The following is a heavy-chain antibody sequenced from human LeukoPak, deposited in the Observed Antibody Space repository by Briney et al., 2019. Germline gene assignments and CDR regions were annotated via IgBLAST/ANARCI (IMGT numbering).Heavy chain of an antibody. Sequence: PGGSLRLSCAASGFTFSSHSMNWVRQAPGKGLEWVSSISSSSSYIYYTDSVKGRFTISRDNAKNSLYLQMNSLRAEDTAVYYCARDREGATLNDAFDIWGQGTMVTVSS. CDR2: ISSSSSYI. D-gene: IGHD1-26*01. CDR1: GFTFSSHS. V-gene: IGHV3-21*01. CDR3: ARDREGATLNDAFDI. J-gene: IGHJ3*02.